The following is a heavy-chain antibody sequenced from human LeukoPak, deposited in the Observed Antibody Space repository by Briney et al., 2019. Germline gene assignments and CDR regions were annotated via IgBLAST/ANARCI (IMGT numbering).Heavy chain of an antibody. J-gene: IGHJ6*04. CDR2: ISSSGSTI. CDR3: ARISPVVDV. V-gene: IGHV3-11*04. Sequence: KAGGSLRLSCAAAGSTFSDYYMSWIRHAPGKGLEWVSYISSSGSTIYYADSVKGRFTISRDNDKNSLYLQMNSLRAEDTAVYYCARISPVVDVWGKGTTVTVSS. D-gene: IGHD2-15*01. CDR1: GSTFSDYY.